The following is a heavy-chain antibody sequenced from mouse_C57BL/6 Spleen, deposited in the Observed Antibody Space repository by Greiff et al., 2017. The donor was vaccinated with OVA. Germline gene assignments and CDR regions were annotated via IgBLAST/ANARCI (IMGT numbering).Heavy chain of an antibody. V-gene: IGHV5-17*01. J-gene: IGHJ4*01. Sequence: DVMLVESGGGLVKPGGSLKLSCAASGFTFSDYGMHWVRQAPEKGLEWVAYISSGSSTIYYADTVKGRFTISRDNAKNTLFLQMTSLRSEDTAMYYCARPGPNYYGSLLYAMDYWGQGTSVTVSS. CDR2: ISSGSSTI. D-gene: IGHD1-1*01. CDR1: GFTFSDYG. CDR3: ARPGPNYYGSLLYAMDY.